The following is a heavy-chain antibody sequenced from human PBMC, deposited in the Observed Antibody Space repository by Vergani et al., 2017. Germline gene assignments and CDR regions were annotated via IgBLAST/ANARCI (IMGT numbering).Heavy chain of an antibody. J-gene: IGHJ6*03. V-gene: IGHV4-61*02. CDR2: IYTSGST. Sequence: QVQLQESGPGLVKPSQTLSLTCTVSGGSISSGSYYWSWIRQPAGKGLEWIGRIYTSGSTNYNPSLKSRVTMSVDTSKNQFSLQLSSVTAADTAVYYCARWAADPSDYYYYMDVWGKGTTVTVSS. CDR3: ARWAADPSDYYYYMDV. D-gene: IGHD6-13*01. CDR1: GGSISSGSYY.